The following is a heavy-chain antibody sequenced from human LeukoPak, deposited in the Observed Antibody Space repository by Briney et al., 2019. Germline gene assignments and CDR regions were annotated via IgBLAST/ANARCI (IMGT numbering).Heavy chain of an antibody. V-gene: IGHV3-23*01. J-gene: IGHJ4*02. CDR3: AKDHGTAVAGFYY. CDR2: ITGTGGST. Sequence: TGGSLRLSCAASGFSLSTYGVSWVRQPPGKGLEWVSGITGTGGSTYYADSVKGRFTVSRDTSKNTLYLQMNSLRAEDTAIYYCAKDHGTAVAGFYYWGQGTLVTVYS. D-gene: IGHD6-19*01. CDR1: GFSLSTYG.